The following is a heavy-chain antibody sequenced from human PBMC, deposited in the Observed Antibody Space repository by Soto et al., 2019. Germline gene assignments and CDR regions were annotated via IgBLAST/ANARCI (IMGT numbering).Heavy chain of an antibody. D-gene: IGHD1-1*01. Sequence: PGGSLRLSWAASGFTFTTEAMNWVRQAPGKGLDWVSTISGSGVGTYYADSVKGRFTISRDNSRNTLYLQMHSLRTEDTALYYCATELLDYWGQGTLVTVSS. V-gene: IGHV3-23*01. J-gene: IGHJ4*02. CDR3: ATELLDY. CDR1: GFTFTTEA. CDR2: ISGSGVGT.